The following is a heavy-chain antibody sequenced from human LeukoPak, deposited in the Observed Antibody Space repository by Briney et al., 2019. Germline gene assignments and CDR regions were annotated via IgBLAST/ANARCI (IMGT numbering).Heavy chain of an antibody. Sequence: PGRSLRLSCAASGFTFSSYAMSWVRQPPGKGLEWVSAISGSGGSTYYADSVKGRFTISRDNSKNTLYLQMNSLRAEDTAVYYCAKGLSIVVVPAALSSDYWGQGTLVTVSS. V-gene: IGHV3-23*01. J-gene: IGHJ4*02. CDR3: AKGLSIVVVPAALSSDY. CDR1: GFTFSSYA. D-gene: IGHD2-2*01. CDR2: ISGSGGST.